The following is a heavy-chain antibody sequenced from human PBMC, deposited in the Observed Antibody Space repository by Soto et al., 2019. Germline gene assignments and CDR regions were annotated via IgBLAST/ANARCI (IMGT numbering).Heavy chain of an antibody. V-gene: IGHV3-48*01. Sequence: GGSLRLSCAASGFTFSSYGMNWVRQAPGKGLEWISHISSSSTTIHYADSVKGRFTISRDNAKNSLYLQMNSLKAEDTAVYYCARSSRGAFDIWGQGTMVTVSS. J-gene: IGHJ3*02. CDR3: ARSSRGAFDI. CDR2: ISSSSTTI. CDR1: GFTFSSYG. D-gene: IGHD3-10*01.